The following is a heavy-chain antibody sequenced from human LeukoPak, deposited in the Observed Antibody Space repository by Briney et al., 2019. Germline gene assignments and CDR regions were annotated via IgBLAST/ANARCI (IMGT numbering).Heavy chain of an antibody. CDR1: GGSFSSTTYY. J-gene: IGHJ4*02. CDR2: IYYSGST. Sequence: SETLSLTCTVSGGSFSSTTYYWGWIRQPPGKGLEWIGSIYYSGSTYYNQSLKSRVTISVDTSKNQFSLKLTFVTAADTAVYYCARHYYDTSGYYPWYFDYWGQGTLVTVSS. D-gene: IGHD3-22*01. V-gene: IGHV4-39*01. CDR3: ARHYYDTSGYYPWYFDY.